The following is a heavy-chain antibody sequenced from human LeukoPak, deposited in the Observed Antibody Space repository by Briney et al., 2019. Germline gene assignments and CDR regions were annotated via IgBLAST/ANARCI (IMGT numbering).Heavy chain of an antibody. Sequence: PGESLKISCKGSGYRFTSYWIGCVRQMPGKGLEWMGIIYPGDSDTRYSPSFQGQVTISADKSISTAYLQWSSLKASDTAMYYCARQAVETEKAFDPWGQGTLVTVSS. CDR3: ARQAVETEKAFDP. CDR1: GYRFTSYW. J-gene: IGHJ5*02. D-gene: IGHD5-24*01. V-gene: IGHV5-51*01. CDR2: IYPGDSDT.